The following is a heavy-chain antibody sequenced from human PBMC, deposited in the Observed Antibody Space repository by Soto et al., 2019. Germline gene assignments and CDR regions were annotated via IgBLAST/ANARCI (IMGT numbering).Heavy chain of an antibody. D-gene: IGHD3-10*01. J-gene: IGHJ3*02. Sequence: GRSLRLSCAASGFTFSSYDMHWVRQAKGKGLEWVSAIGTAGDTYYPGAVKGRFTISRENAKTSLYLQMNSLRAGDTGVYYCAIDRGGRDAVDIWGRGTMVTVS. CDR1: GFTFSSYD. CDR2: IGTAGDT. CDR3: AIDRGGRDAVDI. V-gene: IGHV3-13*01.